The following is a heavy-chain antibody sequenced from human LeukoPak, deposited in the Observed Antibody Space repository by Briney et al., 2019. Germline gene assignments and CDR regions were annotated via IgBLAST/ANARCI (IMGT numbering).Heavy chain of an antibody. CDR1: GFTVSSNY. CDR3: ARDGLRFLEWLPVDYYYYMDV. V-gene: IGHV3-66*02. CDR2: IYSGGST. J-gene: IGHJ6*03. Sequence: GGSLRLSCAASGFTVSSNYMSWVRQAPGKGLEWVSVIYSGGSTYYADSVKGRFTISRDNSKNTLYLQMNSLRAENTAVYYCARDGLRFLEWLPVDYYYYMDVWGKGTTVTVSS. D-gene: IGHD3-3*01.